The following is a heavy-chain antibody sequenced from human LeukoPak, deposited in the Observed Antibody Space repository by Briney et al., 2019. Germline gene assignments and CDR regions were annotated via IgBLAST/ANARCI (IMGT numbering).Heavy chain of an antibody. CDR2: IGYDGSNK. D-gene: IGHD1-26*01. CDR3: AKDGMGAPSHFDY. Sequence: PGGSLRLSCAASGFTFSSYGMHWVRQAPGKGLEWGAFIGYDGSNKYYADSVKGRFTISRDNSKNTLYLQMNSLRAEDTAVYYCAKDGMGAPSHFDYWGQGTLVTVSS. J-gene: IGHJ4*02. V-gene: IGHV3-30*02. CDR1: GFTFSSYG.